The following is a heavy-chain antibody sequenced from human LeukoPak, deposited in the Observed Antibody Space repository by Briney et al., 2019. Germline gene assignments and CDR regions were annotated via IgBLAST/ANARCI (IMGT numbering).Heavy chain of an antibody. D-gene: IGHD6-19*01. J-gene: IGHJ4*02. CDR2: ISAYNGNT. CDR3: ARDRPGKEQWLVY. Sequence: ASVKVSCKASGYTFTSYGISWVRQAPGQGQEWMGWISAYNGNTNYAQKLQGRGTMTTDTSTSTAYVELRSLRSDDTAVYYCARDRPGKEQWLVYWGQGTLVTVSS. V-gene: IGHV1-18*04. CDR1: GYTFTSYG.